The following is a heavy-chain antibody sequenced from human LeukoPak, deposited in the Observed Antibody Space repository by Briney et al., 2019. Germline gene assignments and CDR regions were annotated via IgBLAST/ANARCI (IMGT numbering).Heavy chain of an antibody. D-gene: IGHD3-22*01. CDR1: GGTFSSYA. V-gene: IGHV1-69*04. J-gene: IGHJ4*02. CDR3: ARLQKTYYYDSSGYYGLGDY. CDR2: IIPILGIA. Sequence: ASVKVSCKASGGTFSSYAISWVRQAPGQGLEWMGRIIPILGIANYAQKFQGRVTITADKSTSTAYMELSNLRSEDTAVYYCARLQKTYYYDSSGYYGLGDYWGQGTLVTVSS.